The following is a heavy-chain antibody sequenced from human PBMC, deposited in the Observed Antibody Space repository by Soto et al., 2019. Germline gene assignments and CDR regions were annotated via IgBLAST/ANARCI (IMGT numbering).Heavy chain of an antibody. Sequence: ASVKVSCKVSGYTLTELSMHWVQQAPGKGLEWMGGFDPEDGETIYAQKFQGRVTMTEDTSTDTAYMELSSLRSEDTAVYYCATETTTVTTNQVGGGYYYYGMDVWGQGTTVTVSS. CDR3: ATETTTVTTNQVGGGYYYYGMDV. J-gene: IGHJ6*02. V-gene: IGHV1-24*01. CDR2: FDPEDGET. D-gene: IGHD4-17*01. CDR1: GYTLTELS.